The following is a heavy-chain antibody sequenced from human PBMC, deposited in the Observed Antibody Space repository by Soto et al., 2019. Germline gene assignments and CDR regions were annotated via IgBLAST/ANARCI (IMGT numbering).Heavy chain of an antibody. V-gene: IGHV3-11*06. Sequence: GGSLRLSCAASGFTFSDYYMSWIRQPPGKGLEWVSYISGSSSYINYADSVKGRFTISRDNAKNSLYLQMNSLRAEDTAVYYCARDVQQLASHWGQGTLVTVYS. CDR3: ARDVQQLASH. J-gene: IGHJ4*02. CDR2: ISGSSSYI. D-gene: IGHD6-13*01. CDR1: GFTFSDYY.